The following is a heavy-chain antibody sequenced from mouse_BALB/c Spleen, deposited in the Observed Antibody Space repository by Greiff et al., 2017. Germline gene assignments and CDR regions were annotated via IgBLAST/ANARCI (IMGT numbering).Heavy chain of an antibody. J-gene: IGHJ4*01. Sequence: QVQLQQSGAELVRPGTSVKVSCKASGYAFTNYLIEWVKQRPGQGLEWIGVINPGSGGTNYNEKFKGKATLTADKSSSTAYMQLSSLTYDDSAVYFCARSVMDAMDYWGQGTSVTVSS. CDR1: GYAFTNYL. CDR3: ARSVMDAMDY. V-gene: IGHV1-54*01. CDR2: INPGSGGT.